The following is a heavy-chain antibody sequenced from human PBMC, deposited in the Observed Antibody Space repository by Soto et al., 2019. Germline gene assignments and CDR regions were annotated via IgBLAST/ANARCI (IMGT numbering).Heavy chain of an antibody. V-gene: IGHV4-30-2*01. J-gene: IGHJ5*02. D-gene: IGHD1-1*01. Sequence: QLHLQESGSGLVNPSQTLSLTCAVSGGSISSGGYSWSWIRQPPGKGLEWIGYIYHSGSTYYNPSLKSRVTISVDRSKNQFSLKLSSVTAADTAVYYCARVPGPWGQGTLVTVSS. CDR1: GGSISSGGYS. CDR2: IYHSGST. CDR3: ARVPGP.